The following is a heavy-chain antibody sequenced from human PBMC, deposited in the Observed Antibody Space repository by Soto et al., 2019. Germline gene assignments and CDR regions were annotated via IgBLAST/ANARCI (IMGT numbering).Heavy chain of an antibody. V-gene: IGHV4-34*01. J-gene: IGHJ3*02. Sequence: PSETLSLTCAVYGGAFIGHYWTWSRQPPGKGLEWIGEINHSGSTKYNPSLKSRVTISVDTSKNQFSLKLSSVTAADTAVYYCAGSGTYGSGTHQNAFDIWGQGTMVNVSS. CDR2: INHSGST. CDR3: AGSGTYGSGTHQNAFDI. D-gene: IGHD3-10*01. CDR1: GGAFIGHY.